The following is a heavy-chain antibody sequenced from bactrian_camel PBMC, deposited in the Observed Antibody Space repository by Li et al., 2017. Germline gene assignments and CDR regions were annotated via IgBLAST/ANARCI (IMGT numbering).Heavy chain of an antibody. CDR2: INSGGDRT. V-gene: IGHV3S31*01. CDR3: AADLGWCGSRPLQREFRN. Sequence: VQLVESGGGSVQTGGSLRLSCAASGFTFSTYAMRWVRQAPGKGLEWVSTINSGGDRTYYPDSMKGRFTISHVNANNTLHLQMNSLKPEDSAVYYCAADLGWCGSRPLQREFRNWGQGTQVTVS. CDR1: GFTFSTYA. D-gene: IGHD6*01. J-gene: IGHJ4*01.